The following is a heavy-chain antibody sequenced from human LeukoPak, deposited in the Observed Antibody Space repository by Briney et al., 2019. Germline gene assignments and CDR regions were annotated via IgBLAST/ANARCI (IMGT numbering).Heavy chain of an antibody. Sequence: ASVKVSCKASGSTFTKHIIHWVRQAPGQGFEGVGGIDPNGGRTFHAQKFQDRVTLTRDLSPTTVYMELSSLREEDTAVYYCMRALTISGIGPPPAWGQGTLLTVSS. CDR3: MRALTISGIGPPPA. CDR1: GSTFTKHI. D-gene: IGHD3-3*01. J-gene: IGHJ5*02. V-gene: IGHV1-46*01. CDR2: IDPNGGRT.